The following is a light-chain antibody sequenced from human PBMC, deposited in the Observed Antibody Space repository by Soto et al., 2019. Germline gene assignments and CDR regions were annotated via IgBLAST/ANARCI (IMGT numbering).Light chain of an antibody. CDR3: SSYTVRSTPMV. CDR1: ISDFPHYDY. J-gene: IGLJ1*01. V-gene: IGLV2-14*01. Sequence: QSSLTEPASVTGSSGQSITISVNRTISDFPHYDYVSWYQQHPVKTPKCIIYEYTNRPSCGSNHFSGSKFGNTASLIISGLQAEDESDHYSSSYTVRSTPMVFGTGPKVA. CDR2: EYT.